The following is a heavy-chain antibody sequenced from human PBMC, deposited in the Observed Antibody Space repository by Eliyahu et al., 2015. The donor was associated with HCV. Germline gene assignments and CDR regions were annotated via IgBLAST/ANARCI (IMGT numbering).Heavy chain of an antibody. CDR1: GGSISSYY. D-gene: IGHD3-10*01. J-gene: IGHJ6*02. V-gene: IGHV4-4*07. Sequence: QVQLQESGPGLVKPSETLSLTCTVXGGSISSYYWSWIRQPAGKGLEWIGRIYTSGSTNYNPSLKSRVTMSVDTSKNQFSLKLSSVTAADTAVYYCAREPRGSGSYYPYGMDVWGQGTTVTVSS. CDR3: AREPRGSGSYYPYGMDV. CDR2: IYTSGST.